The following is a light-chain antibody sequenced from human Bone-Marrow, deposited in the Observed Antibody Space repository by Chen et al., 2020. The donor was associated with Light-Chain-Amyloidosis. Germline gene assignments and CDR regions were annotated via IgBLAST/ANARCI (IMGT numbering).Light chain of an antibody. V-gene: IGKV1-9*01. CDR1: QDISSY. CDR3: QQLNSYPLIYI. Sequence: DSVTLTCRDSQDISSYLAWYQQNPGKPPKLLIYATSALQSGVPSRFSGSRSGTEFTLTISSLQPEDFATYYCQQLNSYPLIYIFGPGTKVDIK. CDR2: ATS. J-gene: IGKJ3*01.